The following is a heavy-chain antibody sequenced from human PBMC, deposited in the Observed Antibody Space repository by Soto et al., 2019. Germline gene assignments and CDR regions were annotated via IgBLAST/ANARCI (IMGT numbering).Heavy chain of an antibody. Sequence: EVQLVESGGGLVQPGGSLRLSCAASGFTFSSNWMHWVRQAPGKGLVWVSRIDVDGSSTNYAESVKGRFTISRDNAKNSRYLQMNSLRAEDTAVYFCARGGFYGSGTYYLLQWGQGTLVTVSS. V-gene: IGHV3-74*01. CDR3: ARGGFYGSGTYYLLQ. CDR1: GFTFSSNW. CDR2: IDVDGSST. J-gene: IGHJ4*02. D-gene: IGHD3-10*01.